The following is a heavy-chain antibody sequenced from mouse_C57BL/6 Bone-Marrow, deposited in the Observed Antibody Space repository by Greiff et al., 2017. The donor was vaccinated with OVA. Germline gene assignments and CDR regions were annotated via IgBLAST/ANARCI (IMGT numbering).Heavy chain of an antibody. J-gene: IGHJ1*03. CDR2: FHPYNDDT. V-gene: IGHV1-47*01. D-gene: IGHD1-1*01. Sequence: VQLQQSGAELVKPGASVKMSCKATGYTFTTYPIEWMKQNHGKSLEWIGNFHPYNDDTKYNEKFKGKATLTVEKSSSTVYLELSRLTSDDSAVYYCARGGYYGSPLPWGFDVWGTGTTVTVSA. CDR3: ARGGYYGSPLPWGFDV. CDR1: GYTFTTYP.